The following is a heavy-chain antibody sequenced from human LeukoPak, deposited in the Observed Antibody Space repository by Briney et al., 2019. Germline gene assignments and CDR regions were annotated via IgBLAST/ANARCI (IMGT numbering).Heavy chain of an antibody. CDR2: IYYSWST. CDR3: GRGEHYYDSSGYYYDY. J-gene: IGHJ4*02. Sequence: SETLSLTCTVSGGSISSYYWSWIRQPPGKGLEWIGYIYYSWSTNYNPSLKSRVTISVDTSKNTFSLQLSSVTAADTAVYYCGRGEHYYDSSGYYYDYWGQGTLVTVSS. D-gene: IGHD3-22*01. CDR1: GGSISSYY. V-gene: IGHV4-59*12.